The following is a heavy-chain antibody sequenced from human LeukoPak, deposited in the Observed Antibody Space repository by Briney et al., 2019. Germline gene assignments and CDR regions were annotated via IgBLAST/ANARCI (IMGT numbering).Heavy chain of an antibody. CDR3: ARDSSGWYRGYFDY. V-gene: IGHV1-69*13. Sequence: SVTVSCTASGGTFSSYAISWVRQAPGQGLEWMGGIIPIFGTANYAQKFQGRVTITADESTSTAYMELSSLRSEDTAVYYCARDSSGWYRGYFDYWGQGTLVTVSS. CDR2: IIPIFGTA. J-gene: IGHJ4*02. CDR1: GGTFSSYA. D-gene: IGHD6-19*01.